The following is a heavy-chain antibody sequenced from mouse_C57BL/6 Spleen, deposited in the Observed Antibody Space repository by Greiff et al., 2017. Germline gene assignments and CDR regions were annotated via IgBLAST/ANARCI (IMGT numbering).Heavy chain of an antibody. CDR2: IGYDGSN. Sequence: EVQRVESGPGLVKPSQSLPLTCSVTGYSITSGYYWNWIRQFPGNKREWLGDIGYDGSNNYNPSLKNRISITRDTSKNQFFLKLNSVTTEDTATYYCARGNIYDNYEDYWGQGTTLTVSS. CDR3: ARGNIYDNYEDY. D-gene: IGHD2-1*01. CDR1: GYSITSGYY. J-gene: IGHJ2*01. V-gene: IGHV3-6*01.